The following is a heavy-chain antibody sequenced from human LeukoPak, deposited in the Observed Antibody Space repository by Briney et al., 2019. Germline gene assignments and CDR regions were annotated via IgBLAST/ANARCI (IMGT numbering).Heavy chain of an antibody. Sequence: GGSLRLSCAAAGFTFSRYWMHWVHQAPGKGLVWVSRINSDGSSTSYADSVKGRFTISRDNAKNTLFLQMNSLRAEDTAVYYCARALSDYDFDYWGQGTLVTVSS. CDR2: INSDGSST. CDR1: GFTFSRYW. CDR3: ARALSDYDFDY. D-gene: IGHD4-17*01. V-gene: IGHV3-74*01. J-gene: IGHJ4*02.